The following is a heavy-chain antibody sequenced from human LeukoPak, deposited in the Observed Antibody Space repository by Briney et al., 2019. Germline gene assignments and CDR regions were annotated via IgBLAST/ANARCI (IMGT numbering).Heavy chain of an antibody. CDR2: IYHNGNT. CDR3: ARTEESGYSYDYFGYYYYMDV. J-gene: IGHJ6*03. V-gene: IGHV4-38-2*01. CDR1: GYSISSGYY. Sequence: SETLSLTCAVSGYSISSGYYWGWIRQPPRKGLEWIGSIYHNGNTYYNPSLRSRVTISVDMSKKQFSLKLRSVTAADTAVYYCARTEESGYSYDYFGYYYYMDVWGKGTTVTVSS. D-gene: IGHD5-18*01.